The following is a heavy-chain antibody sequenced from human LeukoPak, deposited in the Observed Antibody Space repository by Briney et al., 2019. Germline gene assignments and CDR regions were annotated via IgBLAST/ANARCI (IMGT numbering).Heavy chain of an antibody. CDR2: IHHTGTT. V-gene: IGHV4-38-2*02. CDR3: ARDLSGGTFDY. CDR1: AYSISSSYY. Sequence: PSETLSLTCAVSAYSISSSYYWGWIRPAPGKGLEWIGNIHHTGTTYYNPSLKSRVTISLDASKNQFSLRLPSVTAADTAVYYCARDLSGGTFDYWGQGTLVTVSS. D-gene: IGHD1-1*01. J-gene: IGHJ4*02.